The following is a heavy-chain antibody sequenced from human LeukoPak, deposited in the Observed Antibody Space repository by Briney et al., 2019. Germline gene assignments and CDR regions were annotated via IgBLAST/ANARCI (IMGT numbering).Heavy chain of an antibody. CDR3: AKESGYYHY. J-gene: IGHJ4*02. D-gene: IGHD3-3*01. V-gene: IGHV3-11*01. CDR1: GFTFSDYY. CDR2: ISSSGSTK. Sequence: PGGSLRLSCAASGFTFSDYYMSWIRQAPGKGLEWVSYISSSGSTKYYADSVKGRFTVSRDNAKNSLDLQMNSLRADDTAVYYCAKESGYYHYWGQGTLVTVSS.